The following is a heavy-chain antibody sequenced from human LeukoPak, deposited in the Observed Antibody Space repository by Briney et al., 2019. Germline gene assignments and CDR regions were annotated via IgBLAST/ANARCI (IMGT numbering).Heavy chain of an antibody. D-gene: IGHD3-10*01. Sequence: ASVKVSCKASGYIFTDYYMHWVRQATGQGLEWMGWMNPNSGNTGYAQKFQGRVTMTRNTSISTAYMELSSLRSEDTAVYYCARGLRWYNSGIGYWGQGTLVTVSS. CDR1: GYIFTDYY. CDR2: MNPNSGNT. V-gene: IGHV1-8*02. CDR3: ARGLRWYNSGIGY. J-gene: IGHJ4*02.